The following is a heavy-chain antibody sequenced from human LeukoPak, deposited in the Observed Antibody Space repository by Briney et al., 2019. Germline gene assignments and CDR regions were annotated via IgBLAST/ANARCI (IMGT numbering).Heavy chain of an antibody. CDR3: AKDGYTSSFIWFDP. D-gene: IGHD6-6*01. J-gene: IGHJ5*02. CDR2: ISYDGSNK. CDR1: GFTFSSYG. Sequence: QSGRSLRLSCAASGFTFSSYGMHWVRQAPGKGLEWVAVISYDGSNKYYADSVKGRFTISRDNSKNTLYLQMNSLRAEDTAVYYCAKDGYTSSFIWFDPWGQGTLVTVSS. V-gene: IGHV3-30*18.